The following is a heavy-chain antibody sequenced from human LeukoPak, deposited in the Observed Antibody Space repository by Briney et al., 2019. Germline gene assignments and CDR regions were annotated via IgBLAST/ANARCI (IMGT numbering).Heavy chain of an antibody. D-gene: IGHD3-22*01. V-gene: IGHV1-2*02. Sequence: GASVKVSCKAYGYTFTGYYMHWVRQAPGQGLEWMGWINPNSGGTNYAQKFQGRVTMTRDTSISTAYMELSRLRSDDTAVYYCARVTHDSSGYYFVYWVQGTLVTVSS. CDR1: GYTFTGYY. J-gene: IGHJ4*02. CDR2: INPNSGGT. CDR3: ARVTHDSSGYYFVY.